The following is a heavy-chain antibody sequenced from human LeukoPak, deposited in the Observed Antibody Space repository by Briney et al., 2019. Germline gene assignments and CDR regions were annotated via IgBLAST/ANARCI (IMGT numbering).Heavy chain of an antibody. D-gene: IGHD3-10*01. CDR2: ISGSGGST. CDR1: GFTFSSYA. J-gene: IGHJ4*02. Sequence: GGSLRLSCAASGFTFSSYAMSWVRQAPGKGLEWVSAISGSGGSTYYADSVKGRFTISRDNSKNTLYLQMNSLRAEDTAVYYCARDLIWFGELLYDYWGQGTLVTVSS. CDR3: ARDLIWFGELLYDY. V-gene: IGHV3-23*01.